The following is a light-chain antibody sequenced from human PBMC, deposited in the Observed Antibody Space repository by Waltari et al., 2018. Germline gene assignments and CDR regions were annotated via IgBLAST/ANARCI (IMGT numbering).Light chain of an antibody. CDR1: QTISTW. V-gene: IGKV1-5*03. J-gene: IGKJ1*01. CDR3: QHYDTYSWA. CDR2: KAT. Sequence: GDSVTVTCRASQTISTWLAWYQQKPGKAPKLLIYKATNLESGVPSRFSGSGSGTEFTLSISSLQPDDFATYYCQHYDTYSWAFGQGTKVEIK.